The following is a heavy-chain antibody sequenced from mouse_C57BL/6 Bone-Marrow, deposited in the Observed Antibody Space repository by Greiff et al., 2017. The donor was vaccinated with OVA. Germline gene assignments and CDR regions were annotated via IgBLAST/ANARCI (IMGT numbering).Heavy chain of an antibody. D-gene: IGHD3-3*01. CDR2: IDPSGSYT. V-gene: IGHV1-50*01. J-gene: IGHJ2*01. Sequence: QVQLQQPGAELVKPGASVKLSCKASGYTFTSYWMQWVKQRPGQGLEWIGEIDPSGSYTNYNQKFKGKATLTVDTSSSTAYMQLSSLTSEDSAVYYGERETGPFDYWGQGTTLTVSS. CDR3: ERETGPFDY. CDR1: GYTFTSYW.